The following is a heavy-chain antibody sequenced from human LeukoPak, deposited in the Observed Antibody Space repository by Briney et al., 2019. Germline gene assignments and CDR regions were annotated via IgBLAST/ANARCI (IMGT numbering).Heavy chain of an antibody. CDR3: AKVVSYYYDSSGYYYSDYFDY. J-gene: IGHJ4*02. CDR1: GFTFSSYA. CDR2: ISGSGGST. D-gene: IGHD3-22*01. Sequence: GGSLRLSCAASGFTFSSYAMSWVRQAPGKGLECVSAISGSGGSTYYADSVKGRFTISRDNSKNTLYLQMHILRAEDTAVYYCAKVVSYYYDSSGYYYSDYFDYWGQGTLVTVSS. V-gene: IGHV3-23*01.